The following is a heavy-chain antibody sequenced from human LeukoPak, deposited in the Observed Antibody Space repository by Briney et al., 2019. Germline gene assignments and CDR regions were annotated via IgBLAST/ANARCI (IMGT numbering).Heavy chain of an antibody. D-gene: IGHD2-2*01. CDR2: IYYSGST. J-gene: IGHJ6*03. CDR3: AGRTTGYCSSTSCNPYYYYMDV. CDR1: GGSISSSSYY. Sequence: SETLSLTCTVSGGSISSSSYYWGWIRQPPGKGLEWIGSIYYSGSTYYNPSLKSRVTISVDTSKNQFSLKLSSVTAADTAVYYCAGRTTGYCSSTSCNPYYYYMDVWGKGTTVTISS. V-gene: IGHV4-39*07.